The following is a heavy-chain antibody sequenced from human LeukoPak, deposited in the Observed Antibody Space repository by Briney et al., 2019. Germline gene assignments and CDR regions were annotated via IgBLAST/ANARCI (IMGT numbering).Heavy chain of an antibody. CDR1: GFTFSDYY. J-gene: IGHJ4*02. D-gene: IGHD7-27*01. V-gene: IGHV3-23*01. CDR3: AKAKNPTGDPFDY. Sequence: GGSLRLSCAASGFTFSDYYMSWIRQAPGKGLEWVSTISGSGGSTYYADSVKGRFTISRDNSKNTLYLQMNSLRAEDTAVYYCAKAKNPTGDPFDYWGQGTLVTVSS. CDR2: ISGSGGST.